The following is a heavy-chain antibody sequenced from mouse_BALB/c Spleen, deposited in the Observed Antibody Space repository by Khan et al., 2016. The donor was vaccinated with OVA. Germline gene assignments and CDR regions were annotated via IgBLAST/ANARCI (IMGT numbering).Heavy chain of an antibody. J-gene: IGHJ3*01. D-gene: IGHD2-3*01. CDR3: ARGWGACFAY. V-gene: IGHV1-77*01. Sequence: QVQLKQSGAELARPGASVKLSCKASGYTFTDYNINWVKQRTGQGLEWIGEFYPGSNNTYYNEKFKGQTTLTADKSSSTAYLQLSSLTSEDSAFDCGARGWGACFAYWGQGTLVTVSA. CDR2: FYPGSNNT. CDR1: GYTFTDYN.